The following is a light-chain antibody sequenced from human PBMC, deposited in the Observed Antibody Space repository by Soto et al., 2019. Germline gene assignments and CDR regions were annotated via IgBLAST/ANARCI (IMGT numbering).Light chain of an antibody. CDR2: LGS. V-gene: IGKV2-28*01. CDR1: QSLLHSNGYNY. J-gene: IGKJ1*01. CDR3: MQALQTRT. Sequence: DIVMTQSPLSLPVAPGEPASISCRSSQSLLHSNGYNYLDWYLQKPGQSPQLLIYLGSNRASGVPDRFSGSGSGTDLTMKISRVEAEEVGVYYCMQALQTRTFGQGTKVEIK.